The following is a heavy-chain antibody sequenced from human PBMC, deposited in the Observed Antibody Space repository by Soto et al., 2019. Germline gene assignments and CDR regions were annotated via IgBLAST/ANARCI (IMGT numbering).Heavy chain of an antibody. V-gene: IGHV3-53*01. J-gene: IGHJ4*02. CDR1: GFTVSNNH. D-gene: IGHD3-16*01. CDR2: VHGGGST. Sequence: VQLVESGGGLIQPGGSLRLSCAASGFTVSNNHMTWVRQAAGKGLELVSFVHGGGSTSYADSVKGRFTISRDNSKNTLYLPVDSLRAEDTAIYYCAGRLTTAASLDYWGRGTLVTVSS. CDR3: AGRLTTAASLDY.